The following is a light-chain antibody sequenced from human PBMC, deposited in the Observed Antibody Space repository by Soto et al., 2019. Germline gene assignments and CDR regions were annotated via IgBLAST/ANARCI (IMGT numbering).Light chain of an antibody. V-gene: IGKV1-39*01. CDR3: QHHYIPPRYT. CDR2: ASY. CDR1: QSISSH. Sequence: DIQITQSPSSLSASVGDRVTITCRSSQSISSHLNWYQHKPGRPPRLLIFASYILEGGVPSRFSGSGSDTYFTLTIDSLRPEDVAAYYCQHHYIPPRYTCGQGTKVEI. J-gene: IGKJ2*01.